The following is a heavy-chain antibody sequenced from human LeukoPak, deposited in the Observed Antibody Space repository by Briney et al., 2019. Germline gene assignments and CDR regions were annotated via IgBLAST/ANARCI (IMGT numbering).Heavy chain of an antibody. D-gene: IGHD6-19*01. CDR1: GGSISTYY. CDR2: IHYSGST. Sequence: SETLSLTCTVSGGSISTYYWSWIRQSPGKGLEWIGYIHYSGSTNYSPSLKSRVTISVDTSKNRFSLRLSSLTAADTAVYFCAGGGWSFDAFDFWGQGTMVTVSS. J-gene: IGHJ3*01. V-gene: IGHV4-59*08. CDR3: AGGGWSFDAFDF.